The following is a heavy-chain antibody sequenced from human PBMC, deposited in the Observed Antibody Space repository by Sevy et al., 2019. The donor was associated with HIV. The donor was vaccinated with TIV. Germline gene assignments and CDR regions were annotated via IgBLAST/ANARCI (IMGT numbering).Heavy chain of an antibody. V-gene: IGHV3-23*01. CDR1: GFTFSSYA. D-gene: IGHD4-17*01. J-gene: IGHJ4*02. CDR3: AKDRRAGLYGDYVETTYDD. CDR2: ISGSGGST. Sequence: GGSLRLSCAASGFTFSSYAMSWVRQAPGKGLEWVSAISGSGGSTYYADSVKGRFTISRDNSKNTLYLQMNSLRAEDTAVYYCAKDRRAGLYGDYVETTYDDWGQGTLVTVSS.